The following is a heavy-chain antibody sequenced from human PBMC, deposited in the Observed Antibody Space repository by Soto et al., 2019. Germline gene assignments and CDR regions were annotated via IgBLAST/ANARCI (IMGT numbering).Heavy chain of an antibody. V-gene: IGHV1-3*01. CDR3: ARGFPLWFDP. Sequence: PSVTGSXKGAGYSLSSDAGDWGSQAPGQRLEGMGWINAGNGNTKYSQKFKGRDTITRDTSASKAYMELSSLRAEDTAVYYCARGFPLWFDPWGQGTLVTVSS. CDR1: GYSLSSDA. J-gene: IGHJ5*02. CDR2: INAGNGNT. D-gene: IGHD3-3*01.